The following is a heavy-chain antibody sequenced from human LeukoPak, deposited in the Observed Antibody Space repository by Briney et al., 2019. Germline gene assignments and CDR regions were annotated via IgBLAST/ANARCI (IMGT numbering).Heavy chain of an antibody. J-gene: IGHJ4*02. Sequence: PSETLSLTCSVSGASISSYYWSWIRQPAGKTLEWIGRIHTSESTNYNPSLKSRVTMSVDTSKGQFSLKLSSVTAADTAVYYCAGAKIKTGNFDYWGQGTLVTVSS. D-gene: IGHD6-13*01. V-gene: IGHV4-4*07. CDR3: AGAKIKTGNFDY. CDR2: IHTSEST. CDR1: GASISSYY.